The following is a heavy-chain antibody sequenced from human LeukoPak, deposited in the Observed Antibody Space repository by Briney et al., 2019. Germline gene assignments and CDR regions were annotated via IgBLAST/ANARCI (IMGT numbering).Heavy chain of an antibody. CDR2: IYYSGST. J-gene: IGHJ4*02. CDR1: GFIFSGYG. D-gene: IGHD4-17*01. CDR3: ARETTVTTRFDY. V-gene: IGHV4-31*02. Sequence: LRLSCAASGFIFSGYGMNWVRQHPGKGLEWIGYIYYSGSTYYNPSLKSRVTISVDTSKNQFSLKLSSVTAADTAVYYCARETTVTTRFDYWGQGTLVTVSS.